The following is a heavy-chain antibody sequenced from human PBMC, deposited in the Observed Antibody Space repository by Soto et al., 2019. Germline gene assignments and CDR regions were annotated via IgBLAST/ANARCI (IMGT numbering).Heavy chain of an antibody. CDR2: IYPGDSET. CDR1: GFTFTNYW. CDR3: AKHEGYCSSTTCSNFDY. J-gene: IGHJ4*02. D-gene: IGHD2-2*01. V-gene: IGHV5-51*01. Sequence: PGESLKISCKGSGFTFTNYWIAWVRQMPGKGLEWMGIIYPGDSETSYSPSFQGQVTISADKSINTAYLHWSSLKASDTAMYYCAKHEGYCSSTTCSNFDYWGQGTLVTVS.